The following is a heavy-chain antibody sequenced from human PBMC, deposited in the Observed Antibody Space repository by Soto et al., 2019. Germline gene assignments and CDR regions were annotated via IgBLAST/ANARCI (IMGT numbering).Heavy chain of an antibody. CDR3: ARDQESITDRILQY. J-gene: IGHJ4*02. Sequence: ASVKVPCKASGDTFASFGFSWVRQPPGQGLEWLGWISAYNGNTHYAQKVRDRVTLTTDTSTNTAYMELRSLTSDDTAVYYCARDQESITDRILQYWGQGTRVTVSS. CDR1: GDTFASFG. D-gene: IGHD3-10*01. V-gene: IGHV1-18*01. CDR2: ISAYNGNT.